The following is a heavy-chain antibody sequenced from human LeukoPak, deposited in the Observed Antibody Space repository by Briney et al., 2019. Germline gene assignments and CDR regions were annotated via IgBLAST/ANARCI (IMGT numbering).Heavy chain of an antibody. Sequence: SVKVSCKASGGTFISYAISWVRQAPGQGPEWMGGIIPIFGTANYAQKFQGRVTITTDESTSTAYMELSSLRSEDTAVYYCAEAQWLVKEYNWFDPWGQGTLVTVSS. V-gene: IGHV1-69*05. CDR3: AEAQWLVKEYNWFDP. CDR2: IIPIFGTA. CDR1: GGTFISYA. D-gene: IGHD6-19*01. J-gene: IGHJ5*02.